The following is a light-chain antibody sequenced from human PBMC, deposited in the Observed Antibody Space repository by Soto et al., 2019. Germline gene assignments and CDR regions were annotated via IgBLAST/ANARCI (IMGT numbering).Light chain of an antibody. CDR2: SNN. J-gene: IGLJ3*02. Sequence: QSVLTQPPSASGTPGQRVTISCSGSSSNIGSNAVNWYQHLPGTAPKLLIFSNNHRPSGVPDRFSGSRSGPSASLAISRLQSEDEADYYCAVWDDSLNGWVFGGGTKLTVL. V-gene: IGLV1-44*01. CDR3: AVWDDSLNGWV. CDR1: SSNIGSNA.